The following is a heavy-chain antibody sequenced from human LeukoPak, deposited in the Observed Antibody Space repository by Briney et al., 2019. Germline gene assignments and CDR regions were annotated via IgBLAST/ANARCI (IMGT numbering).Heavy chain of an antibody. J-gene: IGHJ4*02. V-gene: IGHV4-34*01. Sequence: PSETLSLTCAVYGGSFSGYYWSWIRQPPGKGLEWIGEINHSGSTNYNPSLKSRVTISADTSKNQFSLKLSSVTAADTAVYYCAALSYSSSWYSDYWGQGTLVTVSS. CDR3: AALSYSSSWYSDY. CDR1: GGSFSGYY. D-gene: IGHD6-13*01. CDR2: INHSGST.